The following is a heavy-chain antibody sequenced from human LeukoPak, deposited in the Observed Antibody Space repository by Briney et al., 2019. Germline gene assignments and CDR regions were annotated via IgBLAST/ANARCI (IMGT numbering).Heavy chain of an antibody. D-gene: IGHD4-17*01. J-gene: IGHJ5*02. CDR1: GFTVNSND. CDR3: ARLSDGDYEDGWFDP. CDR2: IYSGGDT. V-gene: IGHV3-53*01. Sequence: GGSLRLSCAASGFTVNSNDMTWVRQAPGKGLEWVLLIYSGGDTYYADFVKGRFTISRDNAKNSLYLQMNSLRAEDTAVYYCARLSDGDYEDGWFDPWGQGTLVTVSS.